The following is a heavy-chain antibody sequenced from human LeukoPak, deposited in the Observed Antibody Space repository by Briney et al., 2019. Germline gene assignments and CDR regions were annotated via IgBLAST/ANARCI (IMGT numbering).Heavy chain of an antibody. CDR2: IYPGDSET. V-gene: IGHV5-51*01. Sequence: YWSWIRQHPGKGLEWMGIIYPGDSETRYSPSFQGQVTISADKSISTAYLQWSSLKASDTAMYYCARHAPYSGSYYPDYWGQGTLVTVSS. CDR1: YW. D-gene: IGHD1-26*01. J-gene: IGHJ4*02. CDR3: ARHAPYSGSYYPDY.